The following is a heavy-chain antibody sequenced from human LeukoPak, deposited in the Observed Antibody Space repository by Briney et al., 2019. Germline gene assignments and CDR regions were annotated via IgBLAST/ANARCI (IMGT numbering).Heavy chain of an antibody. CDR3: ARDKGRSWFDP. CDR1: GGSISSSSYY. Sequence: PSETLSLTCTVSGGSISSSSYYRGWIRQPPGKGLEWIGSIYYSGSTYYNPSLKSRVTISVDTSKNQFSLKLSSVTAADTAVYYCARDKGRSWFDPWGQGTLVTVSS. J-gene: IGHJ5*02. D-gene: IGHD2-15*01. V-gene: IGHV4-39*07. CDR2: IYYSGST.